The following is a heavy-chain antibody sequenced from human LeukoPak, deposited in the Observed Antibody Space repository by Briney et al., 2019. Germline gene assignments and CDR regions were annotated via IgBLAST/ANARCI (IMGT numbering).Heavy chain of an antibody. D-gene: IGHD5-12*01. CDR2: ISGSGGST. CDR1: GFTYRRCD. V-gene: IGHV3-23*01. J-gene: IGHJ4*02. Sequence: PGGPLRLSCAASGFTYRRCDVSWLRQAPGKGRVGVSTISGSGGSTYYADSVKGRFTISRDNSKNTLYLQMNSLRAEDTAVYYCAKQPNGYDYYFDYWGQGTLLTVSS. CDR3: AKQPNGYDYYFDY.